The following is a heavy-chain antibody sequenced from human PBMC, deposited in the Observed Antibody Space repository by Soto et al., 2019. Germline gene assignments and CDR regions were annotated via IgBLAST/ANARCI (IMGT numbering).Heavy chain of an antibody. CDR1: GFTFSSYS. CDR2: IHNSSSTI. V-gene: IGHV3-48*02. Sequence: EVQLVESGGGLVQPGESLRLSCAASGFTFSSYSMNWVRQAPGKGLEWVSYIHNSSSTIYYADSVRGRFTISRDNAKNSLYLQMNSLRDEDTAVYYCARGVQIIVLLPAAIDYWGQGTLVIVSS. D-gene: IGHD2-2*01. CDR3: ARGVQIIVLLPAAIDY. J-gene: IGHJ4*02.